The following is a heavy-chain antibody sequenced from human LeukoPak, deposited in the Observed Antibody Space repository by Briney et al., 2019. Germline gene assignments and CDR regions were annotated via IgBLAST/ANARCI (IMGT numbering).Heavy chain of an antibody. CDR2: IYHSGSN. V-gene: IGHV4-30-2*01. J-gene: IGHJ4*02. CDR3: ARDNYGALDY. Sequence: SETLSLTCAVSGGSISSGGYSWSWIRQPPGKGLEWIGYIYHSGSNHYNPSLKSRVTISVDRSKNQFSLKLSSVTAADTAVYYCARDNYGALDYWGQGTLVTVSS. D-gene: IGHD4-17*01. CDR1: GGSISSGGYS.